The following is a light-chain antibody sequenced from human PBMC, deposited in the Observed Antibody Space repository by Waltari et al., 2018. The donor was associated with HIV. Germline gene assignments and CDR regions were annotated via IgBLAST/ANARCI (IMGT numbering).Light chain of an antibody. CDR2: GAS. J-gene: IGKJ4*01. CDR1: QSFSSN. V-gene: IGKV3-15*01. Sequence: EIVIMQSPATLSVSPGERATLSCRASQSFSSNLAWYQQKPGKAPSLLIDGASTRATGIPARFSGSGSGIEFTLTISSLQSEDFAVYYCQQYNNWPLTFGGGTKVEIK. CDR3: QQYNNWPLT.